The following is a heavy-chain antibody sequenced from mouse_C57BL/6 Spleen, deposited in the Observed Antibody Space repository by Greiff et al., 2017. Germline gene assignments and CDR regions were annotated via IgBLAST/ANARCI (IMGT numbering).Heavy chain of an antibody. CDR2: INPGSGGT. CDR3: ARWDIDYFDY. Sequence: QVQLQQSGAELVRPGTSVKVSCKASGYAFTNYLIEWVKQRPGQGLEWIGVINPGSGGTNYNEKFKGKATLTADKSSSTAYMQLSILTSEDSAVYFCARWDIDYFDYWGQGTTLTVSS. V-gene: IGHV1-54*01. CDR1: GYAFTNYL. D-gene: IGHD4-1*01. J-gene: IGHJ2*01.